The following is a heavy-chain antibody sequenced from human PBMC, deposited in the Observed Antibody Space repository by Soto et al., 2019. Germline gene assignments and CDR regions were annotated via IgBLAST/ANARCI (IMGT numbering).Heavy chain of an antibody. CDR3: ARVQSPGLRYFDWFHPFDY. V-gene: IGHV1-69*06. J-gene: IGHJ4*02. D-gene: IGHD3-9*01. Sequence: QVQLVQSGAEVKKPESSVKVSCKASGGTFSSYAISWVRQAPGQGLEWMGGIIPIFGTANYAQQFQGRVTITADKSTSTAYMELSSLRSEDTAVYSCARVQSPGLRYFDWFHPFDYWGQGTLVTVSS. CDR1: GGTFSSYA. CDR2: IIPIFGTA.